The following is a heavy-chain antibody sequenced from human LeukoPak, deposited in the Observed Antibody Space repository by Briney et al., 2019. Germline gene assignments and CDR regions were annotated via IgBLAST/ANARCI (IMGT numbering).Heavy chain of an antibody. Sequence: SETLSLTCTVSGGSISSGGYYWSWIRQHPGKGLEWIGYIYYSGSTYYNPSLKSRVTISVDTSKNQFSLKLSSVTAADTAVYYCARAIYGRSNSGYDYTRSFDYWGQGTLDTVSS. D-gene: IGHD5-12*01. V-gene: IGHV4-31*03. CDR3: ARAIYGRSNSGYDYTRSFDY. CDR1: GGSISSGGYY. CDR2: IYYSGST. J-gene: IGHJ4*02.